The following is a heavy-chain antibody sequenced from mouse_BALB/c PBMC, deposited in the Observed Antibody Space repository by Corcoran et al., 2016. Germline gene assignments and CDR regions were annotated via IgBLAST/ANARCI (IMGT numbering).Heavy chain of an antibody. J-gene: IGHJ3*01. V-gene: IGHV1-18*01. CDR3: ARDYGYVPAY. D-gene: IGHD1-2*01. Sequence: EVQLQQSGPELVKPGASMKISCKASGYSFTGYTMNWVKQSYGKNLGWIGLINPYNGGTSYNQKFKGKATLTVDKSSSTAYMELLSLTSEDSAVYYCARDYGYVPAYWGQGTLVTVSA. CDR1: GYSFTGYT. CDR2: INPYNGGT.